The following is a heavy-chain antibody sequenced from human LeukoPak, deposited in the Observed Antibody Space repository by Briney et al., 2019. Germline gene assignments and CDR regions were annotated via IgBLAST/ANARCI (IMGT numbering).Heavy chain of an antibody. CDR2: IYNSGST. CDR3: ARDLGEYQLPPLAYYYYGMDV. CDR1: GYSISSGYY. J-gene: IGHJ6*04. Sequence: SETLSLTCAVSGYSISSGYYWGWIRQPPGKGLEWIGTIYNSGSTYYNPSLKSRVTISVDASKNQFSLKLSSVTAADTAVYYCARDLGEYQLPPLAYYYYGMDVWGKGTTVTVSS. D-gene: IGHD2-2*01. V-gene: IGHV4-38-2*02.